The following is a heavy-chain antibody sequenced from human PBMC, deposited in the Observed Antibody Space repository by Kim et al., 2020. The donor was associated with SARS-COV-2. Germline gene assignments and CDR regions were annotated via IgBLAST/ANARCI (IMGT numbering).Heavy chain of an antibody. CDR1: GGSISSYY. J-gene: IGHJ5*02. CDR2: IYYSGST. Sequence: SETLSLTCTVSGGSISSYYWSWIRQPPGKGLEWIGYIYYSGSTNYNPSLKSRVTISVDTSKNQFSLKLSSVTAADTAVYYCASRRHLYGGNSGGWFDPWGQGTLVTVSS. CDR3: ASRRHLYGGNSGGWFDP. D-gene: IGHD4-17*01. V-gene: IGHV4-59*01.